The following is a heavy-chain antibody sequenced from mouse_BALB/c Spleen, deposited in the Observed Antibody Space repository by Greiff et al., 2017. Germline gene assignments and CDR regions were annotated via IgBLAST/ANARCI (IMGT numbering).Heavy chain of an antibody. CDR2: ISSGGSYT. J-gene: IGHJ3*01. CDR3: ARQGLRLRGFAY. D-gene: IGHD1-2*01. CDR1: GFTFSSYG. Sequence: EVKLVESGGDLVKPGGSLKLSCAASGFTFSSYGMSWVRQTPDKRLEWVATISSGGSYTYYPDSVKGRFTISRDNAKNTLYLQMSSLKSEDTAMYYCARQGLRLRGFAYWGQGTLVTVSA. V-gene: IGHV5-6*01.